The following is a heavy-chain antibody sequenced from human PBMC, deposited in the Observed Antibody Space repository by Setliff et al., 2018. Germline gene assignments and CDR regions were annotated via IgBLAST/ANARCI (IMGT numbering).Heavy chain of an antibody. V-gene: IGHV3-23*01. Sequence: PGGSLRLSCAASGFTFSSSAMAWVRQAPGKGLEWVSAISSTVTSTYYADSVKGRFTISRDNSKNTLYLQMNSLRAEDTAVYYCAKHGAYNDFLTGYNFYYDMDVWGQGTTGTVSS. J-gene: IGHJ6*02. CDR2: ISSTVTST. D-gene: IGHD3-9*01. CDR3: AKHGAYNDFLTGYNFYYDMDV. CDR1: GFTFSSSA.